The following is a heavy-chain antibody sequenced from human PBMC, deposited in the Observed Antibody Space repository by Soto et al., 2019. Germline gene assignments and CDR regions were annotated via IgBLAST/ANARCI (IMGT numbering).Heavy chain of an antibody. D-gene: IGHD3-10*01. V-gene: IGHV3-72*01. CDR2: TRNKANSYTT. J-gene: IGHJ6*02. CDR3: ARGVRSPGGMDV. CDR1: GFTFSDHY. Sequence: GSLRLSCAASGFTFSDHYMDWVRQAPGKGLEWVGRTRNKANSYTTEYAASVKGRFTISRDDSKNSLYLQMNSLKTEDTAVYYCARGVRSPGGMDVWGQGTTVTVSS.